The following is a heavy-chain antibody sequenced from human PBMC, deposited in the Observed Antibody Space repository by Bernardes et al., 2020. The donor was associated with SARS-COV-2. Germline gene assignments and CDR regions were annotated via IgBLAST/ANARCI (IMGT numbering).Heavy chain of an antibody. CDR2: ISWNSGSI. V-gene: IGHV3-9*01. J-gene: IGHJ4*02. Sequence: SLILSCAASGFTFDDYAMHWVRQAPGKGLEWVSGISWNSGSIGYADSVKGRFTISRDNAKNSLYLQMNSLRAEDTALYYCAKDYYGSGSFFDYWGQGTLVTVSS. CDR3: AKDYYGSGSFFDY. CDR1: GFTFDDYA. D-gene: IGHD3-10*01.